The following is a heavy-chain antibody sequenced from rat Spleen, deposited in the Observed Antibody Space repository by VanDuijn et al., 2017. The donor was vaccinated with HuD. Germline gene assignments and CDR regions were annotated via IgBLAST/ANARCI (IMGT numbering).Heavy chain of an antibody. D-gene: IGHD1-11*01. J-gene: IGHJ2*01. CDR1: GFTFNNYG. Sequence: EVQLVETGGGLVQPGRSLKLSCAVSGFTFNNYGMAWVRQTPTKGLEWVAYISYDGGSTYYRDSVKGRFTISRDNAKSTLYLQMDSLRSEDTSTYYCAKTYGGYFDYWGQGVMVTVSS. V-gene: IGHV5-29*01. CDR2: ISYDGGST. CDR3: AKTYGGYFDY.